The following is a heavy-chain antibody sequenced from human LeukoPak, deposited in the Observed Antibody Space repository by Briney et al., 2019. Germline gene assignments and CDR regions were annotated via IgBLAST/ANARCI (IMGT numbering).Heavy chain of an antibody. CDR3: VREGPTMIHAFDI. CDR1: GGSISSYY. CDR2: IYYSGST. V-gene: IGHV4-59*01. Sequence: SETLSLTCTVSGGSISSYYWSWIRQPPGKGLERIGYIYYSGSTNYNPSLKSRVTISVDTSKNQFSLKLSSVTAADTAVYYCVREGPTMIHAFDIWGQGTMVTVSS. D-gene: IGHD3-22*01. J-gene: IGHJ3*02.